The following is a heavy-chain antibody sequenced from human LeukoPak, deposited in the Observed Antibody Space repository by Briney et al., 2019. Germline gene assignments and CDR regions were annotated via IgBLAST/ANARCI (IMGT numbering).Heavy chain of an antibody. CDR3: ARGVSIAARYFDL. V-gene: IGHV4-34*01. Sequence: SETLSLTCAVYDGPFSSFYWTWIRQPPAKGLEWIGEISHTGRTNYNPSLKSRVTISVDTSKNQFSLNLTSVTAADTAMYYCARGVSIAARYFDLWGRGTLVAVSS. CDR1: DGPFSSFY. J-gene: IGHJ2*01. D-gene: IGHD6-25*01. CDR2: ISHTGRT.